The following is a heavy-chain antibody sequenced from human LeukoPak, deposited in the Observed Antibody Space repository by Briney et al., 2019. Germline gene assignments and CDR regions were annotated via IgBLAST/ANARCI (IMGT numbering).Heavy chain of an antibody. V-gene: IGHV3-7*04. Sequence: GGSLRLSCAASGFTLNSFWMTWVRQAPGKGLDWVANIKQDASEKYYVDSVKGRFTISRDNAENSLYLQMNSLRAEDTAVYYCARHSQATFDIWGQGTMVTVSS. CDR2: IKQDASEK. CDR3: ARHSQATFDI. CDR1: GFTLNSFW. J-gene: IGHJ3*02. D-gene: IGHD1-26*01.